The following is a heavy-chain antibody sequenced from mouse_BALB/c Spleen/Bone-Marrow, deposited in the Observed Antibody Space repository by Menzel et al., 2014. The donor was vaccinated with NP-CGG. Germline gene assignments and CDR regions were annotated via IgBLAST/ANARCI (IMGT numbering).Heavy chain of an antibody. CDR2: IYPSDSYT. V-gene: IGHV1-69*02. Sequence: QVQLQQSGAELVRPGASVKLSCKASGYTFTSYWINWVKQRPGQGLEWIGNIYPSDSYTNYNQKFKDKATLTVDKSSSTAYMQLSSPTSEDSAVYYCTRSGGYYFDYWGQGPSLTVSS. J-gene: IGHJ2*02. CDR3: TRSGGYYFDY. CDR1: GYTFTSYW.